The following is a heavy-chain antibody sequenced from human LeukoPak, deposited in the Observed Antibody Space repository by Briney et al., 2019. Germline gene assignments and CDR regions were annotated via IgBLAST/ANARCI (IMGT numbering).Heavy chain of an antibody. CDR2: ISSSSSTI. CDR3: ARDIYYDSSGYYSSYYYYGMDV. V-gene: IGHV3-48*01. CDR1: GFTFSSYS. J-gene: IGHJ6*02. D-gene: IGHD3-22*01. Sequence: GTSLRLSCAASGFTFSSYSMNWVRQAPGKGLEWVSYISSSSSTIYYADSVKGRFTISRDNAKNSLYLQMNSLRAEDTAVYYCARDIYYDSSGYYSSYYYYGMDVWGQGTTVTVSS.